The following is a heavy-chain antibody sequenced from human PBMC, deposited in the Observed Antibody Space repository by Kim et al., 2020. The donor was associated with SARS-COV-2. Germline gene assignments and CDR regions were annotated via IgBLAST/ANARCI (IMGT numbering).Heavy chain of an antibody. D-gene: IGHD3-10*01. V-gene: IGHV1-3*01. Sequence: ASVKVSCKASGYTFDTYALYWVRQAPGQRFEWMGWINGGNGNTRYSQNFQGRVTITRDTSATTAYMELSSLTFKDTAVYYCAREGSGSYNWLDPWGQGILVTVSS. CDR2: INGGNGNT. CDR3: AREGSGSYNWLDP. CDR1: GYTFDTYA. J-gene: IGHJ5*02.